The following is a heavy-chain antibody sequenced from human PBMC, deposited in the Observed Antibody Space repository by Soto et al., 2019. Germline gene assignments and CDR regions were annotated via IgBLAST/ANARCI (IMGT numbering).Heavy chain of an antibody. Sequence: GGSLRLSCAASGFTVSSNYMSWVGQAPGKGLEWVSVIYSGGSTYYADSVKGRFTISRDNSKNTLYLQMNSLRAEDTAVYYCARERIAAAATPAYVQHRRHGPPGTDPS. D-gene: IGHD6-25*01. CDR3: ARERIAAAATPAYVQH. CDR2: IYSGGST. V-gene: IGHV3-66*01. CDR1: GFTVSSNY. J-gene: IGHJ1*01.